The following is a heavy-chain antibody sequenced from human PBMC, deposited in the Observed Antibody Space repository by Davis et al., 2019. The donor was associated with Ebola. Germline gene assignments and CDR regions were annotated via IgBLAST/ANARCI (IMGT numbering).Heavy chain of an antibody. Sequence: PSETLSLTCAVYGGSFSGFHWSWIRQPPGKGLEWIGYMYHSGSINYNPSLKSRVTISIDTSKNQFSLKVSSVTAADTAVYYCARGLFREYYYYMDVWGKGTTVTVSS. J-gene: IGHJ6*03. CDR3: ARGLFREYYYYMDV. CDR1: GGSFSGFH. D-gene: IGHD1-26*01. V-gene: IGHV4-59*01. CDR2: MYHSGSI.